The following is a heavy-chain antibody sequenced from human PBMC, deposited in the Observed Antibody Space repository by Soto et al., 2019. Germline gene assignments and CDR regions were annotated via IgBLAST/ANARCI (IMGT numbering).Heavy chain of an antibody. CDR1: GFTFSSYA. V-gene: IGHV3-23*01. CDR2: ISGSGGST. J-gene: IGHJ4*02. CDR3: AKDLYDYDLLTGYALDY. Sequence: EVQLLESGGGLVQPGRSLRLSCAASGFTFSSYAMSWVRQAPGKGLEGVSAISGSGGSTYYADSVKGRFTISRDNSKKTLYLQMNSLRAEDTAVYYCAKDLYDYDLLTGYALDYWGQGTLVTVSS. D-gene: IGHD3-9*01.